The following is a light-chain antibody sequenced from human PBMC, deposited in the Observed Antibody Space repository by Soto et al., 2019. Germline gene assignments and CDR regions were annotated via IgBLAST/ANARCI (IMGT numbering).Light chain of an antibody. Sequence: EIVMTQSPDTLSVSPGERATLSCRASQSVGSNLAWYQKKPGQAPRLLIYGASTRATGIPARFSGSGSGTEFTLTISSLQSEDFAVYYCQQYNNWWTFGQGTRVEIK. CDR2: GAS. J-gene: IGKJ1*01. CDR1: QSVGSN. CDR3: QQYNNWWT. V-gene: IGKV3-15*01.